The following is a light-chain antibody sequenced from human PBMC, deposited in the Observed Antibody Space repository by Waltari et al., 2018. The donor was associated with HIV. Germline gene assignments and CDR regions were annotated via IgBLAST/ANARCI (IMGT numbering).Light chain of an antibody. V-gene: IGKV4-1*01. CDR3: QQYFSVFPVT. J-gene: IGKJ4*01. Sequence: DIVMTQSPDSLAVSLGERATINCKSSQSLTYASNNKNYLTWYQQKPGQPPKLLIYWASTRESGVPDRFSGSGSGTDFTLTINGLQAEDVAVYYCQQYFSVFPVTFGGGTKVEI. CDR2: WAS. CDR1: QSLTYASNNKNY.